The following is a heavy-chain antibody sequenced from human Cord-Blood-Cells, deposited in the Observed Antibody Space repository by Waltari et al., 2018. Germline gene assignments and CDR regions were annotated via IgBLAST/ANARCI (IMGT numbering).Heavy chain of an antibody. V-gene: IGHV4-4*07. CDR2: IYTSGST. Sequence: QVQLQESGPGLVKPSETLSLTCTVSGVSISSYYCSWIRQPAGKGLEWIGRIYTSGSTNYNPSLKSRVTMSVDTPKNQFSLKLSSVAAADTAVYYCARQAGDYYYYGMDVWGQGTTVTVSS. D-gene: IGHD4-17*01. CDR3: ARQAGDYYYYGMDV. CDR1: GVSISSYY. J-gene: IGHJ6*02.